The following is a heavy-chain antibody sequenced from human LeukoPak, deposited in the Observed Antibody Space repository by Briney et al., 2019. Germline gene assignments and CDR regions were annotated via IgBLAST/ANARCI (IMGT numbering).Heavy chain of an antibody. CDR1: GFTFSNYA. Sequence: GGSLRLSCSASGFTFSNYAMHWVRQAPGKSLEYVSAISSDGVTTYYADSVKGRFTISRDNSKNTLYLQMSSLRAEDTAVYYCVKAMATYGYRVPFDYWGQGTLVTVSP. V-gene: IGHV3-64D*09. CDR3: VKAMATYGYRVPFDY. J-gene: IGHJ4*02. CDR2: ISSDGVTT. D-gene: IGHD5-18*01.